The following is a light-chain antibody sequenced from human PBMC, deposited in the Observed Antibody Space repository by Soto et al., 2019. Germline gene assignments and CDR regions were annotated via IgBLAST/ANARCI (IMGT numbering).Light chain of an antibody. Sequence: EIVLTQSPGTLSLSPGERATLSCRASQSVSSSYLAWYQQKPGQAPRLLIYGASSRATGIPDRFSGSGSGTVFTLTLSRLEPEDFAVYYCQQYGSSPYTFGQGTKLEIK. CDR3: QQYGSSPYT. J-gene: IGKJ2*01. CDR2: GAS. CDR1: QSVSSSY. V-gene: IGKV3-20*01.